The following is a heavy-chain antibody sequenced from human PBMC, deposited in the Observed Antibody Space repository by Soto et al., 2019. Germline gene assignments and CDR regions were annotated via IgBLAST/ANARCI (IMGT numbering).Heavy chain of an antibody. D-gene: IGHD2-2*02. CDR1: GFTFSSYD. J-gene: IGHJ4*02. CDR2: ITRTGGDA. Sequence: GGSLRLSCAASGFTFSSYDMSWVRQSPGKGLEWVSSITRTGGDAYYADSVKGRFTFSRDNSKNTLFLQMNSLRAEDTAIYYCATHYTASIDYWGQGAQVTVSS. CDR3: ATHYTASIDY. V-gene: IGHV3-23*01.